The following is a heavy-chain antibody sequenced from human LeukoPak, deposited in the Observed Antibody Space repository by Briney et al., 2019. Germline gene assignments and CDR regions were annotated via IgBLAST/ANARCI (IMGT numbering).Heavy chain of an antibody. V-gene: IGHV4-34*01. CDR3: ARGKYGSGSYYYY. CDR1: GGSFSGYY. Sequence: SETLSLTCAVYGGSFSGYYWSWIRQPPGKGLEWIGEINHSGSTNYNPSLKSRVTTSVDTSKNQFSLKLSSVTAAGTAVYYCARGKYGSGSYYYYWGQGTLVTVSS. CDR2: INHSGST. J-gene: IGHJ4*02. D-gene: IGHD3-10*01.